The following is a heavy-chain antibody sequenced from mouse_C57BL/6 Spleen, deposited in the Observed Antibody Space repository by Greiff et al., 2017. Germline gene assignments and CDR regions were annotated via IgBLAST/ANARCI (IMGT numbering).Heavy chain of an antibody. CDR3: ARDGNYWFAY. CDR2: ILPGSGST. V-gene: IGHV1-9*01. CDR1: GYTFTGYW. J-gene: IGHJ3*01. Sequence: VQLQQSGAELMKPGASVKLSCKATGYTFTGYWIEWVKQRPGHGLEWIGEILPGSGSTNYKEKFKSKATFTAATSSNTAYMPLSSLTTEDSAIHYCARDGNYWFAYWGQGTLVTVSA. D-gene: IGHD2-1*01.